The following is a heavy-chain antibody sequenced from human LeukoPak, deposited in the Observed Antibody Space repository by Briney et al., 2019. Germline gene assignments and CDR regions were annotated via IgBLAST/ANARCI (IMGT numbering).Heavy chain of an antibody. CDR1: GFTFSSYG. Sequence: GGSLRLSCAASGFTFSSYGMHWVRQAPGKGLEWVAVISYDGSNKYYPDSVKGRFTISRDNSKNTLYLQMNSLRAEDTAVYYCAKRGAEVGTTVAPGDYWGQGTLLTVSS. CDR3: AKRGAEVGTTVAPGDY. J-gene: IGHJ4*02. V-gene: IGHV3-30*18. CDR2: ISYDGSNK. D-gene: IGHD1-26*01.